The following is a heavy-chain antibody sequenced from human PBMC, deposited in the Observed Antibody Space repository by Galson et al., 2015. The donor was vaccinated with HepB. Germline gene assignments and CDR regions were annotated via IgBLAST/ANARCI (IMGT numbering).Heavy chain of an antibody. CDR1: GFTSSSYS. V-gene: IGHV3-48*02. D-gene: IGHD3-22*01. J-gene: IGHJ3*02. CDR3: ARSGDYYDRSGYYSPNDAFDI. CDR2: IRSSSNTI. Sequence: SLRLSCAASGFTSSSYSMNWVRQALGKGLEWVSYIRSSSNTIYYADSVKGRFTISRDNAQNSLYLQMNSLRDEDTAVYYCARSGDYYDRSGYYSPNDAFDIWGQGTMVTVSS.